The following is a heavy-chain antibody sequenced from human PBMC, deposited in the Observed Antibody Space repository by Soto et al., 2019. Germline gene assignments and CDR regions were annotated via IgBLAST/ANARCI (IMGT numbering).Heavy chain of an antibody. J-gene: IGHJ5*02. D-gene: IGHD2-2*01. CDR1: GGSISSDDYY. CDR2: IYYSGGST. CDR3: ARAVYCRSASCSNWFDT. V-gene: IGHV4-30-4*01. Sequence: SETLSLTCTVSGGSISSDDYYWSWIRQPPGKGLEWIGYIYYSGGSTYYSPSLRSRAAISMDTSKNQFSLILSAVTAADTAIYYCARAVYCRSASCSNWFDTWGRGTLVTVSS.